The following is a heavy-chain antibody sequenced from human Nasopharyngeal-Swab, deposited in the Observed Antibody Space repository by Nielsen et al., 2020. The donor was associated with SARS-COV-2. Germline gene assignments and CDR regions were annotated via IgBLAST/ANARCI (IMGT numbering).Heavy chain of an antibody. D-gene: IGHD1-26*01. Sequence: GGSLRLSCAASGFTFSSSAISWVRQAPGMGLEWVSVIGAAGNTIYADSVKGRFTISRDNSKNTVYLQMNSLRAEDTAVYYCAKYLGSGSYQAFCDYWGQGTLVTVSS. CDR2: IGAAGNT. J-gene: IGHJ4*02. CDR1: GFTFSSSA. CDR3: AKYLGSGSYQAFCDY. V-gene: IGHV3-23*01.